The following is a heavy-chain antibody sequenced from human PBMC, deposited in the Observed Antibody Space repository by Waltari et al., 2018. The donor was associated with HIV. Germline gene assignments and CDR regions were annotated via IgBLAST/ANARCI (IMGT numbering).Heavy chain of an antibody. D-gene: IGHD2-15*01. V-gene: IGHV3-7*01. CDR1: GFTSSSYW. CDR2: IKEDGIEK. CDR3: AGSEWWLIRD. J-gene: IGHJ1*01. Sequence: EVRWLGSGAARATLGGSLRPASAALGFTSSSYWMSWVRQAPGEGPEWVAIIKEDGIEKSYVNSVKGRFTISRDNSKNSLYLHINSQRAEDTAVYYCAGSEWWLIRDWSQATLVTFSP.